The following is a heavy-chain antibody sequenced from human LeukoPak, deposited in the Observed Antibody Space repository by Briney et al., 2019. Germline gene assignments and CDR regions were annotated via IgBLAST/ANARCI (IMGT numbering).Heavy chain of an antibody. Sequence: PSETLSLTCAVYGGSFSGCYWSWIRQPPGKGLEWIGEINHSGSTNYNPSLKSRVTISVDTSKNQFSLKLSSVTAADTAVYYCARGRYCGGDCYAFDYWGQGTLVTVSS. CDR1: GGSFSGCY. D-gene: IGHD2-21*02. CDR3: ARGRYCGGDCYAFDY. V-gene: IGHV4-34*01. CDR2: INHSGST. J-gene: IGHJ4*02.